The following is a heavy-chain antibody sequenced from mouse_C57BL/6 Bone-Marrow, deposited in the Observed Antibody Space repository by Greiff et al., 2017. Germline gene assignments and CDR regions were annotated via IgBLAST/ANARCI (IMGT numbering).Heavy chain of an antibody. CDR2: ISYDGSN. J-gene: IGHJ4*01. CDR1: GYSITSGYY. Sequence: EVQLVESGPGLVKPSQSLSLTCSVTGYSITSGYYWNWIRQFPGNKLEWMGYISYDGSNNYNPSLKNRISITRDTSKNQFFLKLNSVTTEDTATYYCARVLYDYEDAMDDWGQGTSVTVSS. CDR3: ARVLYDYEDAMDD. V-gene: IGHV3-6*01. D-gene: IGHD2-4*01.